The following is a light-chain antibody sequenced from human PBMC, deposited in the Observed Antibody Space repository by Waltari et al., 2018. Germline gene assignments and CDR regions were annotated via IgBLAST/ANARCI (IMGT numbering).Light chain of an antibody. CDR1: QSISSY. CDR3: QQYGSSPLS. V-gene: IGKV3-20*01. CDR2: GGS. J-gene: IGKJ4*01. Sequence: ESVLTQSPGTLSLSPGERATLSCRASQSISSYLAWYQQKPGQAPRLLIYGGSSRATGIPDRFSGSGSGTDFTLTISRLEPEDFAVYYCQQYGSSPLSFGEGPRSRS.